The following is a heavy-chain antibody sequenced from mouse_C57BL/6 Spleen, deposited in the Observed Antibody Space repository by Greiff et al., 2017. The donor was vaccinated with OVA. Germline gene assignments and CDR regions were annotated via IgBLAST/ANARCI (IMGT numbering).Heavy chain of an antibody. CDR3: ARSGSSYWFAY. CDR2: IYPGDGDT. V-gene: IGHV1-80*01. Sequence: QVQLKQSGAELVKPGASVKISCKASGYAFSSYWMNWVKQRPGKGLEWIGQIYPGDGDTNYNGKFKGKATLTADKSSSTAYMQLSSLTSEDSAVYFCARSGSSYWFAYWGQGTLVTVAA. CDR1: GYAFSSYW. J-gene: IGHJ3*01. D-gene: IGHD1-1*01.